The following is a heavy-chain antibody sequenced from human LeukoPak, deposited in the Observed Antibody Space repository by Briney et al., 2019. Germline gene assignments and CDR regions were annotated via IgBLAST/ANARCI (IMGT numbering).Heavy chain of an antibody. CDR2: ITPFNGNT. Sequence: ASVKVSCKASGYTFTGYYMHWVRQAPGQALEWMGWITPFNGNTNYAQKFQDRVTITRDRSMSTAYMELSSLRSEDTAMYYCASRRGSGYDDAFDIWGQGTMVTVSS. D-gene: IGHD3-22*01. V-gene: IGHV1-45*02. J-gene: IGHJ3*02. CDR3: ASRRGSGYDDAFDI. CDR1: GYTFTGYY.